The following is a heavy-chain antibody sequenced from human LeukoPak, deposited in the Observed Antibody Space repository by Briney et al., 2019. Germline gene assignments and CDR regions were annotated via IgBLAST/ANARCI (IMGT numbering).Heavy chain of an antibody. CDR1: GYTFTSYD. Sequence: GASVKVSCKASGYTFTSYDINWVRQAPGQGLEWLGWINTNTGNPTYAQGFTGRFVFSLETSVSTSYLQISSLKAEDTAVYYCARGRGSSARLGYYFYYTDVWGKGATVTVSS. D-gene: IGHD1-26*01. J-gene: IGHJ6*03. V-gene: IGHV7-4-1*02. CDR2: INTNTGNP. CDR3: ARGRGSSARLGYYFYYTDV.